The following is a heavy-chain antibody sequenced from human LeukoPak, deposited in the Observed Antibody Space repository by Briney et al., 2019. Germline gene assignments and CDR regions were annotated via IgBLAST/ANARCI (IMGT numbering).Heavy chain of an antibody. V-gene: IGHV3-23*01. CDR2: ISGSGAT. CDR3: AKSDFWSGYPFDY. J-gene: IGHJ4*02. Sequence: GGSLRLSCAASGFTFSTSAMTWVRQAPGKGLEWVSGISGSGATDYADSVKGRFTISRDNSKNTLYLQINSLRAEDTAVYYCAKSDFWSGYPFDYWGQGTPVTVSS. D-gene: IGHD3-3*01. CDR1: GFTFSTSA.